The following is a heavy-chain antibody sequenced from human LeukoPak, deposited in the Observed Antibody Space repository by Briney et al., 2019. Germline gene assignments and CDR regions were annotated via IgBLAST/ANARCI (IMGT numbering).Heavy chain of an antibody. CDR2: IYYSGST. Sequence: SETLSLTCTVSGGSISSYYWSWIRQFPGKGLEWIGYIYYSGSTNCNPSLKSRVTISVDTSKNQFSLKLSSMTAADTAVYYCARPYTSGYRGAFNIWGQGTMVTVSS. D-gene: IGHD6-19*01. CDR3: ARPYTSGYRGAFNI. J-gene: IGHJ3*02. V-gene: IGHV4-59*01. CDR1: GGSISSYY.